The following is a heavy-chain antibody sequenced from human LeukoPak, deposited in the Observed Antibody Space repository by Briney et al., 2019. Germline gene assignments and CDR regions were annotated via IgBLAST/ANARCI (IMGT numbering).Heavy chain of an antibody. Sequence: SETLSLTCAVYGGSFSGYYWSWIRQPAGKGLEWIGRIYTSGSTNYNPSLKSRVTMSVDTSKNQFSLKLSSVTAADTAVYYCARGDYYCGGDCYGYWGQGTLVTVSS. CDR1: GGSFSGYY. D-gene: IGHD2-21*01. CDR3: ARGDYYCGGDCYGY. CDR2: IYTSGST. J-gene: IGHJ4*02. V-gene: IGHV4-59*10.